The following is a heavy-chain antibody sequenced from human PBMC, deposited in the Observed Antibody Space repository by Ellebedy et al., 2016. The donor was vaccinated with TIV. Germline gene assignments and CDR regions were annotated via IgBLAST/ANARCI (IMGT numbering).Heavy chain of an antibody. D-gene: IGHD3-10*01. CDR1: GFTFSTYF. V-gene: IGHV3-33*01. Sequence: GGSLRLXCAASGFTFSTYFMHWARQVPGKGLEWVALIWHDGSNKHYADSVKGRFTISRDNSKNILFLQMNSLRAEDTAVYYCAREEFGTSFDYWGQGTLVTVSS. J-gene: IGHJ4*02. CDR2: IWHDGSNK. CDR3: AREEFGTSFDY.